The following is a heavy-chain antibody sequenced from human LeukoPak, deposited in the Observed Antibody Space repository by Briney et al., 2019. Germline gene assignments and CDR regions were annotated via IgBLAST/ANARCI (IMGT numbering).Heavy chain of an antibody. CDR2: IYHSGST. CDR1: GGSISSGGSS. CDR3: ARGGSYYGDAFDI. V-gene: IGHV4-30-2*01. D-gene: IGHD1-26*01. Sequence: PSETLSLTCAASGGSISSGGSSWSWIRQPPGKGLEWIGYIYHSGSTYYNPSLKSRVTISVDRSKNQFSLKLSSVTAADTAVYYCARGGSYYGDAFDIWGQGTMVTVSS. J-gene: IGHJ3*02.